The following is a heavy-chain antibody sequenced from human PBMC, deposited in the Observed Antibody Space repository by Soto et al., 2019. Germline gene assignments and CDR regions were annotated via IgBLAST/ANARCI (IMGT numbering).Heavy chain of an antibody. CDR2: VNSDGSTT. V-gene: IGHV3-74*01. J-gene: IGHJ4*02. CDR1: GFTFSNYW. Sequence: GGSLRLSCAASGFTFSNYWMHWVRQAPGKGLVWVSRVNSDGSTTYYADSVKGRFTISRDNAKNTLYLQMNSLRAEDTAVYYCAKPRYSSGWSDYWGQGTLVTVSS. D-gene: IGHD6-19*01. CDR3: AKPRYSSGWSDY.